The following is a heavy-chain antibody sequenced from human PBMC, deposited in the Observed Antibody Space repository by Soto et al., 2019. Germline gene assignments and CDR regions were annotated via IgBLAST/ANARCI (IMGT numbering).Heavy chain of an antibody. Sequence: QLQLQESGPGLVKPSETLSLTCTVSGGSISSSSYYWGWIRQPPGKGLEWIGSIYYSGSTYYNPSLKSRVTISVDTSKNQFSLKLSSVTAADTAVYYCARRSLRSGWSPVGYNWFDPWGQGTLVTVSS. CDR1: GGSISSSSYY. D-gene: IGHD6-19*01. CDR2: IYYSGST. V-gene: IGHV4-39*01. J-gene: IGHJ5*02. CDR3: ARRSLRSGWSPVGYNWFDP.